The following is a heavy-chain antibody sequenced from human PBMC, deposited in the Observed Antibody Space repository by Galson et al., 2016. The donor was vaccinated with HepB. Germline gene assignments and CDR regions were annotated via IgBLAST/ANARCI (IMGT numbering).Heavy chain of an antibody. D-gene: IGHD3-16*01. CDR3: AREGWGGFDY. CDR1: GFSFTNYW. V-gene: IGHV3-7*01. J-gene: IGHJ4*02. Sequence: SLRLSRAASGFSFTNYWMSWLRQAPGKGLEWVANIKQDGSDKGYVDSVKGRFTISRDNAKKSLFLQMDSLRVEDTAVFYCAREGWGGFDYWGQGILVTVPS. CDR2: IKQDGSDK.